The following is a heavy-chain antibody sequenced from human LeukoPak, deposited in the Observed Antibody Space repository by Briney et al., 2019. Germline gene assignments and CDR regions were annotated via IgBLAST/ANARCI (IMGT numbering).Heavy chain of an antibody. J-gene: IGHJ6*02. Sequence: PSQTLSLTCTVSGGSISSGGYYWSWIRQHPGKGLEWIGYIYYSGSTYYNPSLKGRVTISVDTSKNQFSLKLSSVTAADTAVYYCARELPNYYYYYGMDVWGQGTTVTVSS. CDR1: GGSISSGGYY. V-gene: IGHV4-31*03. CDR3: ARELPNYYYYYGMDV. D-gene: IGHD1-26*01. CDR2: IYYSGST.